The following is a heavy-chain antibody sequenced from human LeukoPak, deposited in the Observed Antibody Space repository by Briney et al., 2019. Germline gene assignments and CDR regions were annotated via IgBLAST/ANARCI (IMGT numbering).Heavy chain of an antibody. CDR2: ISGSGGST. D-gene: IGHD6-19*01. CDR1: RFTVSAYA. Sequence: GGSLRLSCEDSRFTVSAYALSWVRQAPGKGLEWVSAISGSGGSTYYADSVKGRFTVSRDNSKNTVFLQMNSLRDDDTALYFCVKDPIGGAASRGPYALGVWGQGTTVTVSS. CDR3: VKDPIGGAASRGPYALGV. V-gene: IGHV3-23*01. J-gene: IGHJ6*02.